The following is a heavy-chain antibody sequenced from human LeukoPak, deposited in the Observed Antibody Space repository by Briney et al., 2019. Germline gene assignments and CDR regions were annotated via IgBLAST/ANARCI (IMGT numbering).Heavy chain of an antibody. CDR2: IYYSGSS. D-gene: IGHD3-10*01. V-gene: IGHV4-59*01. Sequence: SETLSLTCTASGGTISSYYWNWIRQPPGKGLEWIGYIYYSGSSNYNPSLKSRVTISVDTSKNQFSLKLSSVTAADTAVYYCARDSGSFDYWGQGTLVTVSS. CDR3: ARDSGSFDY. CDR1: GGTISSYY. J-gene: IGHJ4*02.